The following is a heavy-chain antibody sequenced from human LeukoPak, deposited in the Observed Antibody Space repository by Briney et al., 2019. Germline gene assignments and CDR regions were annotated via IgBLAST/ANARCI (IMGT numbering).Heavy chain of an antibody. J-gene: IGHJ4*02. D-gene: IGHD3-22*01. CDR2: IIPIFGTA. CDR1: GGTFSSYA. CDR3: ARAYYDSSGYYSPGYFDY. Sequence: GASVEVSCKASGGTFSSYAISWVRQAPGQGLEWMGGIIPIFGTANYAQKFQGRVTITTDESTSTAYMELSSLRSEDTAVYYCARAYYDSSGYYSPGYFDYWGQGTLVTVSS. V-gene: IGHV1-69*05.